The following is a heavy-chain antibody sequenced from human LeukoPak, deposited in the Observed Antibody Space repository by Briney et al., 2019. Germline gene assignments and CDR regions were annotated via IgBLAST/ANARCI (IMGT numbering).Heavy chain of an antibody. V-gene: IGHV3-21*01. CDR2: ISSSSSYI. CDR3: ARDTYYDILTGYRFFDC. D-gene: IGHD3-9*01. J-gene: IGHJ4*02. CDR1: GFTFSSYS. Sequence: GGSLRLSCAASGFTFSSYSMNWVRQAPGKGLEWVSSISSSSSYIYYADSVKGRFTISRDNAKNSLYLQMNSLRAEDTAVYYCARDTYYDILTGYRFFDCWGQGTLVTVSS.